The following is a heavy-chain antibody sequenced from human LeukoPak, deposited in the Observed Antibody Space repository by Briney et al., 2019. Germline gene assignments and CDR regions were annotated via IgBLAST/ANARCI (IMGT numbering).Heavy chain of an antibody. CDR2: IYYSGST. CDR1: GGSISSGGYY. Sequence: PSQTLSRTCTVSGGSISSGGYYWSWIRQHPGKGLEWIGYIYYSGSTYYNPSLKSRVTISVDTSKNQFSLKLSSVTAADTAVYYCATWLSGYSYGAQHVFDYWGQGTLVTVSS. D-gene: IGHD5-18*01. CDR3: ATWLSGYSYGAQHVFDY. J-gene: IGHJ4*02. V-gene: IGHV4-31*03.